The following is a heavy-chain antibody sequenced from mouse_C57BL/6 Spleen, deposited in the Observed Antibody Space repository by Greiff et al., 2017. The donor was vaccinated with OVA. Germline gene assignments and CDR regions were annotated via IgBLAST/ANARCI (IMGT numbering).Heavy chain of an antibody. Sequence: QVQLQQSGPELVKPGASVKISCKASGYAFSSSWMNWVKQRPGKGLEWIGRIYPGDGDTNYNGKFKGKATLTADTSSSTAYMQLSSLTSEDSAVYFCARGSYGSSFYYAMDYWGQGTSVTVSS. CDR2: IYPGDGDT. D-gene: IGHD1-1*01. J-gene: IGHJ4*01. CDR3: ARGSYGSSFYYAMDY. CDR1: GYAFSSSW. V-gene: IGHV1-82*01.